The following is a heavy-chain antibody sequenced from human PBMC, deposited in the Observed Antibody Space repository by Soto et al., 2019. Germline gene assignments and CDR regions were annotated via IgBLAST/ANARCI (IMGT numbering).Heavy chain of an antibody. J-gene: IGHJ4*02. V-gene: IGHV1-69*02. CDR1: GGTFSSYT. Sequence: QVQLVQSGAEVKKPGSSVKVSCKASGGTFSSYTISWVRQAPGQGLEWMGRIIPILGIANYAQKFQGRVTITADKSTSTAYMELSSLRSEDTAVYYCAGHGGGYGDYSPEFFDYWGQGTLVTVSS. CDR2: IIPILGIA. D-gene: IGHD4-17*01. CDR3: AGHGGGYGDYSPEFFDY.